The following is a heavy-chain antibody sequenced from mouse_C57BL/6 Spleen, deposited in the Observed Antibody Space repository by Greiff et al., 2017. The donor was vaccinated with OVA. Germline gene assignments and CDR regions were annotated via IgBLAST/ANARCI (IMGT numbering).Heavy chain of an antibody. CDR2: ISSGSSTI. D-gene: IGHD3-1*01. CDR1: GFTFSDYG. V-gene: IGHV5-17*01. J-gene: IGHJ2*01. Sequence: EVKVVESGGGLVKPGGSLKLSCAASGFTFSDYGMHWVRQAPEKGLEWVAYISSGSSTIYYADTVKGRFTISRDNAKNTLFLQMTSLRSEDTAMYYCARLARGSFDYWGQGTTLTVSS. CDR3: ARLARGSFDY.